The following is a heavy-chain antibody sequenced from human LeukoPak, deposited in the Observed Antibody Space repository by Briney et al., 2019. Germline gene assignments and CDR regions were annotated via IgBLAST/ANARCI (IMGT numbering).Heavy chain of an antibody. V-gene: IGHV4-34*01. D-gene: IGHD5-12*01. CDR3: TRGVYSGYGFLLD. CDR2: INHSGST. CDR1: GGSFSGYY. Sequence: TSETLSLTCAVYGGSFSGYYWSWIRQPPGKGLEWIGEINHSGSTNYNPSLKSRVTISVDTSKNQSSLKLSSVTAADTAVYYCTRGVYSGYGFLLDWGQGTLVTVSS. J-gene: IGHJ4*02.